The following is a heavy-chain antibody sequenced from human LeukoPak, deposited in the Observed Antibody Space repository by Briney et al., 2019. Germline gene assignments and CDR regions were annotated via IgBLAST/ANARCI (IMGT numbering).Heavy chain of an antibody. CDR3: ARARYYYDSSGYRYHYFDY. CDR1: GGSISSYY. J-gene: IGHJ4*02. D-gene: IGHD3-22*01. V-gene: IGHV4-4*07. Sequence: SETLSLTCTVSGGSISSYYWSWMRQPAGKGLEWIGRIYTSGSTNYNPSPKSRVTMSVDTSKNKFSLKLSSVTAADTAVYYCARARYYYDSSGYRYHYFDYWGQGTLVTVSS. CDR2: IYTSGST.